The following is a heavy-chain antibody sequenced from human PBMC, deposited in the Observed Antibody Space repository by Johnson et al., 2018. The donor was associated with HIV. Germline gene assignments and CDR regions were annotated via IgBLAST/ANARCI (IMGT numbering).Heavy chain of an antibody. CDR3: AKDILPLAITDAFDI. J-gene: IGHJ3*02. CDR1: GFTFSDYY. CDR2: ISWNSGSI. D-gene: IGHD1-14*01. V-gene: IGHV3-9*01. Sequence: VQLVESGGGLVKPGGSLRLSCAASGFTFSDYYMSWIRQAPGKGLEWVSGISWNSGSIGYADSVKGRFTISRDNAKNSLYLQMNSLRAEDTALYYCAKDILPLAITDAFDIWGQGTMVTVSS.